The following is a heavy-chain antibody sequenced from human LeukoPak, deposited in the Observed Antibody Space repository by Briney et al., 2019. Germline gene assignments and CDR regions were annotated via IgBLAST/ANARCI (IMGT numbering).Heavy chain of an antibody. CDR3: ARPIVGTTGYYFDC. CDR2: INPSGGST. J-gene: IGHJ4*02. V-gene: IGHV1-46*01. CDR1: GYTFTSYY. Sequence: ASVKVSCKASGYTFTSYYIHWVRQAPGQGLVWMGIINPSGGSTSYAQKFQGRVTMTRDTSTSTVYMELSSLRSEDTAIYYCARPIVGTTGYYFDCWGQGTLVTVSS. D-gene: IGHD1-26*01.